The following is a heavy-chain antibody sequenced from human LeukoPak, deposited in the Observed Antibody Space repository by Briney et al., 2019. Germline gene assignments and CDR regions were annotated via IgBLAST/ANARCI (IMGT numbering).Heavy chain of an antibody. V-gene: IGHV3-23*01. Sequence: GGSLRLSCAASGFTFSSYAMSWVRQAPGKGLEWVSAISGSGGSTYYADSVKGRFTISRDNSKNTLYLQMNSLRAEDTAGYYCAKGLGSGSGYFDYWGQGTLVTVSS. CDR3: AKGLGSGSGYFDY. CDR2: ISGSGGST. CDR1: GFTFSSYA. D-gene: IGHD3-10*01. J-gene: IGHJ4*02.